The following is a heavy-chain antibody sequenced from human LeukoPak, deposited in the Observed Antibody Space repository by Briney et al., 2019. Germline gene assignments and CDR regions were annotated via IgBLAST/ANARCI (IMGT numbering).Heavy chain of an antibody. D-gene: IGHD5-24*01. CDR1: GYTFTGYH. CDR2: INPDSAGT. J-gene: IGHJ4*02. CDR3: ARTWGDGYNYPVDY. Sequence: ASVKVSCKASGYTFTGYHVHWVRQAPGQGLEWVGWINPDSAGTKYAQKFQGRVTMTRHTSISTAYMELSRLRSDDTAVYYCARTWGDGYNYPVDYWGQGTLVTVSS. V-gene: IGHV1-2*02.